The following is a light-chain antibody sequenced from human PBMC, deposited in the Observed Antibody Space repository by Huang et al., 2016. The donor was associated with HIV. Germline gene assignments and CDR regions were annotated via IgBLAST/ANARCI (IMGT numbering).Light chain of an antibody. CDR1: QDINNY. J-gene: IGKJ3*01. CDR3: LQYNNYPLT. Sequence: DIQMTQSPSAMSASVGDRVNITCRASQDINNYLAWFQQKPGTVPKRLIYAASSLQSGVPSRFGGSGSGTEFTLTISSLQPEDFATYYCLQYNNYPLTFGPGTNVHIK. CDR2: AAS. V-gene: IGKV1-17*03.